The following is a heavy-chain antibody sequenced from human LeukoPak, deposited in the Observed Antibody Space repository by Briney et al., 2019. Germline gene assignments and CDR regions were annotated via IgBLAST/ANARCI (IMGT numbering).Heavy chain of an antibody. D-gene: IGHD3-10*01. CDR3: AKVSGQVVRGRQVDY. CDR1: GFTFSSYA. V-gene: IGHV3-23*01. Sequence: PGGSLRPSCAASGFTFSSYAVNWVRQAPGKGLEWISTISGSDDSTYYADSVKGRFTISRDNSKNTLYLQMNSLRAEDTAVYYCAKVSGQVVRGRQVDYWGQGTLVTVSS. J-gene: IGHJ4*02. CDR2: ISGSDDST.